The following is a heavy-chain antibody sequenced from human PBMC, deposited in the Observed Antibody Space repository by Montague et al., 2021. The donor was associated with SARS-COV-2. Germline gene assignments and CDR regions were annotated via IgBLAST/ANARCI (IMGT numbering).Heavy chain of an antibody. CDR3: ARGIRRTWIQLWVRSGFYY. Sequence: SETLSLTCTVSGGSISSSSYYWGWIRQPPGKGLEWIGSIYYSGSTYYNPSLKSRVTTSVDTSKNQFSLKLSSVTAADTAVYYCARGIRRTWIQLWVRSGFYYWGQGTLVTVSS. D-gene: IGHD5-18*01. CDR1: GGSISSSSYY. CDR2: IYYSGST. V-gene: IGHV4-39*07. J-gene: IGHJ4*02.